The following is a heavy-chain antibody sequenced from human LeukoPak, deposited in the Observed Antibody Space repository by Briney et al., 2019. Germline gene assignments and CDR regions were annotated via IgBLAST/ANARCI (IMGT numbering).Heavy chain of an antibody. CDR3: ARVHGGHSLRPFDI. Sequence: SEPLSLTCTVSGGPTNRYHWRWLPQPPGKALEVIGYLYYSGRTNYNPSLRSRVTISIDTSKHQFSLKLSSVTAADTAVYYCARVHGGHSLRPFDIWGQGTMVSVSS. CDR1: GGPTNRYH. J-gene: IGHJ3*02. V-gene: IGHV4-59*01. CDR2: LYYSGRT. D-gene: IGHD4-23*01.